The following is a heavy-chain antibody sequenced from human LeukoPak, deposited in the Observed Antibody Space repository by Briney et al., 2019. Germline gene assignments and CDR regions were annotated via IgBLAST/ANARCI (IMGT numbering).Heavy chain of an antibody. CDR2: MSSSDDGR. CDR3: AKAPVTSCRGAFCYPFDY. Sequence: GGSLRLSCATSGFSFSSYAMSWVRQAPGKGLEWVSAMSSSDDGRYYAASVRGRFTTSRDTSRSTLYLQMNSLRAEDAAVYYCAKAPVTSCRGAFCYPFDYWGQGTLVTVSS. D-gene: IGHD2-15*01. J-gene: IGHJ4*02. V-gene: IGHV3-23*01. CDR1: GFSFSSYA.